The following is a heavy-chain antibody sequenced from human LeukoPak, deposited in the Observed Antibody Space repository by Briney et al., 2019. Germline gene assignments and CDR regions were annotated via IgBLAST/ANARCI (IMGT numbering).Heavy chain of an antibody. J-gene: IGHJ2*01. D-gene: IGHD1-20*01. Sequence: SETLSLTCAISGGSISSGGYSWSWIRQPPGKGLEWIGYIYHSGSTYYNPSLKSRVTISVDRSKNQFSLKLSSVTAADTAVYYCARGGRYNWNYWYFDLWGRGTLVTVSS. CDR3: ARGGRYNWNYWYFDL. V-gene: IGHV4-30-2*01. CDR1: GGSISSGGYS. CDR2: IYHSGST.